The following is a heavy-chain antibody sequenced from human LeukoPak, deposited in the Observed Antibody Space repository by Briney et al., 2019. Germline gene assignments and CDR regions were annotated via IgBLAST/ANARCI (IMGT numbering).Heavy chain of an antibody. CDR2: INHSGSS. D-gene: IGHD6-6*01. V-gene: IGHV4-34*01. CDR3: ARARVGIAARPFDY. Sequence: PSETLSLTCAVYGGSFSGYYWSWIRQPPGKGLEWIGEINHSGSSNYNPSLKSRVTISVDTSKNQFSLKLSSVTAADTAVYYCARARVGIAARPFDYWGQGTLVTVSS. J-gene: IGHJ4*02. CDR1: GGSFSGYY.